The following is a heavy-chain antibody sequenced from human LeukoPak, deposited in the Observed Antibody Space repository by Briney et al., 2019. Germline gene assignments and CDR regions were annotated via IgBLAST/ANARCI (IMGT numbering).Heavy chain of an antibody. CDR2: IEQDGSEK. CDR1: GFTFSSYA. J-gene: IGHJ4*02. D-gene: IGHD3-3*01. Sequence: GGSLRLSCAASGFTFSSYAMSWVRQAPGKGLEWVANIEQDGSEKYYVDSVKGRFTISRDNAKNSLYLQMNSLRSEDTAVYYCARDSDFWNLDYWGQGTLVTVSS. CDR3: ARDSDFWNLDY. V-gene: IGHV3-7*03.